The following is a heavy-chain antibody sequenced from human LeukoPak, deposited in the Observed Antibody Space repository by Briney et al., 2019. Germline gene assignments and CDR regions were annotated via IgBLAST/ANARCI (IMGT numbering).Heavy chain of an antibody. CDR1: GFTFSSYW. J-gene: IGHJ5*02. CDR2: INIDGSST. Sequence: GGSLRLSCAASGFTFSSYWMHWVRQAPGKGLVWVSRINIDGSSTSYADSVKGRFTASRDNAKNTLYLQMNSLRAEDTAVYYCARYDLWSGYSNWFDPWGQGTLVTVSS. CDR3: ARYDLWSGYSNWFDP. V-gene: IGHV3-74*01. D-gene: IGHD3-3*01.